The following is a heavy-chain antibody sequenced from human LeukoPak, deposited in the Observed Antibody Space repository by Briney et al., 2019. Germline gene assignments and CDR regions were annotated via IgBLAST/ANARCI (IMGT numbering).Heavy chain of an antibody. CDR3: ASRRTLPSGYGADWFDP. J-gene: IGHJ5*02. CDR2: ISAYNGNT. V-gene: IGHV1-18*01. Sequence: ASVKVSCKASGYTFTSYGISWVRQAPGQGLEWMGWISAYNGNTNYAQKLQGRVTMTTDTSTSTAYMELRSLRSDDTAVYYRASRRTLPSGYGADWFDPWGQGTLVTVSS. D-gene: IGHD3-3*01. CDR1: GYTFTSYG.